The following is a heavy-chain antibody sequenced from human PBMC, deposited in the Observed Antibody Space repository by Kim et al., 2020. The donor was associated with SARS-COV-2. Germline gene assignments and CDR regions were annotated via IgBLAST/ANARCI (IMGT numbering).Heavy chain of an antibody. J-gene: IGHJ6*02. V-gene: IGHV3-48*03. Sequence: SVKGRSTISRDNAKSSLSLQMNGLRDEDTAVYYCARSLYCSSASCFFGMDVWGQGTTVTVSS. CDR3: ARSLYCSSASCFFGMDV. D-gene: IGHD2-2*01.